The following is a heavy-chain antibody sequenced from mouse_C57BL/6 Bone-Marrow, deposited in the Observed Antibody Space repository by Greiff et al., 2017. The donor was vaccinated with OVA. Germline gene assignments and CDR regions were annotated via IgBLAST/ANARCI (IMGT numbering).Heavy chain of an antibody. V-gene: IGHV1-52*01. CDR3: ARSDYSNPAWFAY. D-gene: IGHD2-5*01. CDR1: GYTFTSYW. J-gene: IGHJ3*01. CDR2: IDPSDSET. Sequence: QVQLQQPGAELVRPGSSVKLSCKASGYTFTSYWMHWVKQRPIQGLEWIGNIDPSDSETHYNQKFKDKATLTVDESSSTAYMQLSSLTSEDSAVYYCARSDYSNPAWFAYWGQGTLVTVSA.